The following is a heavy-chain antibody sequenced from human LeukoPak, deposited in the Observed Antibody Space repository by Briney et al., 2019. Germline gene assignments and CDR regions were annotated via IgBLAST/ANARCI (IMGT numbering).Heavy chain of an antibody. CDR1: GGTFSSYA. CDR2: IIPIFGTA. Sequence: ASVKVSCKASGGTFSSYAISWVRQAPGQGPEWMGGIIPIFGTANYAHKFQGRVTITADKSTSTAYMELSSLRSEDTAVYYCARSSTSCYVYYYYYGMDVWGKGTTVTVSS. V-gene: IGHV1-69*06. CDR3: ARSSTSCYVYYYYYGMDV. D-gene: IGHD2-2*01. J-gene: IGHJ6*04.